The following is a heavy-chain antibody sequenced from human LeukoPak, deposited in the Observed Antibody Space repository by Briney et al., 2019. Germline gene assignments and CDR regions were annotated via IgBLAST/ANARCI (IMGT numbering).Heavy chain of an antibody. J-gene: IGHJ4*02. CDR3: AKDPSYYYDSSGYYPWYFDY. D-gene: IGHD3-22*01. CDR1: GFTFSSYA. V-gene: IGHV3-23*01. Sequence: GGSLRLSCAASGFTFSSYAMSWVRQAPGKGLEWVSAISGSGGSTYYADSVKGRFTISRDNSKSTLYLQMNSLRAEDTAVYYCAKDPSYYYDSSGYYPWYFDYWGQGTLVTVSS. CDR2: ISGSGGST.